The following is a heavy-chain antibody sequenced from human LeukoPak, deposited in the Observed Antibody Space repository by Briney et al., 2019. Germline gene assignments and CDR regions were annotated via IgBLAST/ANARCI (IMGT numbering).Heavy chain of an antibody. CDR3: VRDFHFAQHYYMDV. J-gene: IGHJ6*03. Sequence: GGSLRLSCAASGFTFSPYTMTWVRQAPGKGLEWVSSISSSSSYVYYADSVKGRFTISRDNAESSLFLQMNSLRAEDTAVYYCVRDFHFAQHYYMDVWGKGTTVTVSS. D-gene: IGHD2-2*01. CDR1: GFTFSPYT. V-gene: IGHV3-21*01. CDR2: ISSSSSYV.